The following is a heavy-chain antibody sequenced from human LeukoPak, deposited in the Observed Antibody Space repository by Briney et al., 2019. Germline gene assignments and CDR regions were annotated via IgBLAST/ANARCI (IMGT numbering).Heavy chain of an antibody. Sequence: ASVKVSCKASGYTFTGYYMHSVRQAPGHGLEWMGWINPNSGGTNYAQELQGRVTMTRDTSISTAYMELSRLRSDDTAVYYCAREMGVPGATDAFDIWGQGAMVTVSS. CDR3: AREMGVPGATDAFDI. CDR2: INPNSGGT. D-gene: IGHD2-2*01. V-gene: IGHV1-2*02. CDR1: GYTFTGYY. J-gene: IGHJ3*02.